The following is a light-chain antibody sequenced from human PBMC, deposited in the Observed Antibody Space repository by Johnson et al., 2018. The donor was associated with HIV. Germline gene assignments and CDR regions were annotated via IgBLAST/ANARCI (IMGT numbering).Light chain of an antibody. Sequence: QSVLTQPPSVSAAPGQKVTISCSGSSSNIGNNYVSWYQQPPGTAPKLLIYDNNKRPSGIPDRSSGSKYGTSATLRITGLQTGDEADYYCGTWDSSLSAYVFGTGTKVTVL. J-gene: IGLJ1*01. CDR2: DNN. CDR1: SSNIGNNY. CDR3: GTWDSSLSAYV. V-gene: IGLV1-51*01.